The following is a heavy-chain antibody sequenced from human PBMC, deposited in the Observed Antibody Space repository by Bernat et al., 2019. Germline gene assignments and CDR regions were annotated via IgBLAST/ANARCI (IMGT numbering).Heavy chain of an antibody. V-gene: IGHV3-30*18. CDR1: GFTFSSYG. CDR2: ISYDGSNK. Sequence: QVQLVESGGGVVQPGRSLRLSCAASGFTFSSYGMHWVRQAPGKGLEWVAVISYDGSNKYYADSVKGRFTISRDNSKNTLYLQMNSLRTEDTAVYYCAKNGGDYGDSGFDYWGQGTLVTVSS. CDR3: AKNGGDYGDSGFDY. J-gene: IGHJ4*02. D-gene: IGHD4-17*01.